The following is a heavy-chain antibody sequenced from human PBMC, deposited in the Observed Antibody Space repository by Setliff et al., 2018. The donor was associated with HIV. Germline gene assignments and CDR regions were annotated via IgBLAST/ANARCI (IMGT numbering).Heavy chain of an antibody. CDR3: ARLRGSLDT. CDR1: GFTFSSYW. V-gene: IGHV3-74*01. D-gene: IGHD2-15*01. CDR2: IKSDGSIT. Sequence: GGSLRLSCAASGFTFSSYWMQWVRQAPGKGLVWVSRIKSDGSITNYADSVKGRFTISRDDAKNTVYLQMNSLRADDTAVYYCARLRGSLDTWGQGTLVTVSS. J-gene: IGHJ4*02.